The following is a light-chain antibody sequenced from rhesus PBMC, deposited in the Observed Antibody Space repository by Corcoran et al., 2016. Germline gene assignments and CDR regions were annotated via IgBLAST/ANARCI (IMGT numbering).Light chain of an antibody. CDR1: QSVSSK. CDR2: GAS. J-gene: IGKJ1*01. V-gene: IGKV3-31*02. Sequence: EIVMTQSPATLSLSPGETATISCRTSQSVSSKLAWYQQKPGQAPRLLIYGASSRATGIPDRFRGSGSGTDFTLTISGLEPEDFAVYDCQETSNLWTFGQGTKVEIK. CDR3: QETSNLWT.